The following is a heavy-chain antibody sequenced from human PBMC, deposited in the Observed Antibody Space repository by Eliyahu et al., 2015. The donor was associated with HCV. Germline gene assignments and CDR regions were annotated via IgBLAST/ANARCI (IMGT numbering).Heavy chain of an antibody. J-gene: IGHJ4*02. CDR2: ISGGSTTI. CDR1: EFILSSYA. CDR3: ATSIDSSGYSSFDH. Sequence: EGQLVESGGGLVQPGESLRLSCTGFEFILSSYAMNWVRQAPGKGLEWLSYISGGSTTIYYADSVEGRFTISRDNAKNSLYLQMDGLRDEDTALYYCATSIDSSGYSSFDHWGRGTLVTVSS. D-gene: IGHD3-22*01. V-gene: IGHV3-48*02.